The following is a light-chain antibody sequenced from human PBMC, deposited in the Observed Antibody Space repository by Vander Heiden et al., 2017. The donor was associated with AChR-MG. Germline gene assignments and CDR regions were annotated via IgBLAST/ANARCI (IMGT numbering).Light chain of an antibody. CDR3: NSRDSSGNPL. CDR1: SLRSYY. J-gene: IGLJ2*01. CDR2: GKN. Sequence: SSELTQDPAVSVALGPTVSITCTGDSLRSYYASWYQQKPGQAPVRVIYGKNNRPSGIPDRFSGSSSGNTASLTITGAQAEDEADYYCNSRDSSGNPLFGGGTKLTVL. V-gene: IGLV3-19*01.